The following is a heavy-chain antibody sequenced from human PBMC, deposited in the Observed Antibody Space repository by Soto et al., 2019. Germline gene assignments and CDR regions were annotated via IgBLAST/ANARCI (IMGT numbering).Heavy chain of an antibody. V-gene: IGHV3-33*01. CDR3: ARVAYSSGWSEWFDP. Sequence: PGGSLRLSCAASGFTFSSYGMPWVRQAPGKGLEWVAVIWFDGSNKYYADSVKGRFTISRDNSKNTLYLQMNSLRAEDTAVYYCARVAYSSGWSEWFDPWGQGTLVTVSS. CDR1: GFTFSSYG. CDR2: IWFDGSNK. D-gene: IGHD6-19*01. J-gene: IGHJ5*02.